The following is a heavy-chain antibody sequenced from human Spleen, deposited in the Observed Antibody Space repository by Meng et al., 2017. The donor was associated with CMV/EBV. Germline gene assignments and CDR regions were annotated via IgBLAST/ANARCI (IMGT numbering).Heavy chain of an antibody. CDR3: AKYTMDV. J-gene: IGHJ6*02. Sequence: GESLKISCAASGFTFSSYAMHWVRQAPGKGLEWVAFIRYDGSNKYYADSVKGRFTISRDNSKNTLYLQMNSLRAEDTAMYYCAKYTMDVWGQGTTVTVSS. V-gene: IGHV3-30*02. CDR1: GFTFSSYA. CDR2: IRYDGSNK.